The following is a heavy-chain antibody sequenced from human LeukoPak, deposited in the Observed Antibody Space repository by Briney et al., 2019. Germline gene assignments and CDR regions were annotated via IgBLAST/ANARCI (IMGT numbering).Heavy chain of an antibody. CDR1: GFTISSYA. CDR3: VKGGGIAAAGSIPFDY. D-gene: IGHD6-13*01. CDR2: ISSYGGST. Sequence: GGTLRLSCSASGFTISSYAMYWVCHAQGPGQEYVSAISSYGGSTYYADSVKGRFTISRDNSKNTLYLQMSSLRAEDTAVYYCVKGGGIAAAGSIPFDYWGQGPLVTVSS. J-gene: IGHJ4*02. V-gene: IGHV3-64D*06.